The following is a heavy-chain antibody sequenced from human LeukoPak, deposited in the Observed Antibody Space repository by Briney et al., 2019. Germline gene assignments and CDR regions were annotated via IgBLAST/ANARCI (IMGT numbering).Heavy chain of an antibody. CDR2: IYHSGST. J-gene: IGHJ4*02. CDR1: GDSISSGYY. CDR3: ARCKYYYGSESYLHNPFDY. Sequence: SETLSLTCSVSGDSISSGYYWGWIRQPPGKGLEWIGSIYHSGSTNYNPSLKSRVTISVDTSKNQFSLKLSSVTAADTAVYYCARCKYYYGSESYLHNPFDYWGQGTLVTVSS. V-gene: IGHV4-38-2*02. D-gene: IGHD3-10*01.